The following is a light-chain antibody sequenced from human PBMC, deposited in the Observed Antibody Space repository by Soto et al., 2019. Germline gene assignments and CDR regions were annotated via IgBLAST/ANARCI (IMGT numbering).Light chain of an antibody. V-gene: IGKV3-20*01. CDR2: GVS. Sequence: EIVLTQSPGTLSLSPGERATLSCRASQSISSNYLAWYQQKPGQAPRLLIHGVSSRATGIPDRFSGSASGTDFTLTVSSLEPEDFAVYYCQQYGGSRLFTFGPGTKVEIK. J-gene: IGKJ3*01. CDR3: QQYGGSRLFT. CDR1: QSISSNY.